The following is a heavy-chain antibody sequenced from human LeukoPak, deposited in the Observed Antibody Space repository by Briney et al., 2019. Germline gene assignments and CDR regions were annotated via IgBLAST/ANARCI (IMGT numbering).Heavy chain of an antibody. Sequence: PSETLSLTCTVSGGSVSSGTYYWSWIRQPPGKGLEWIGCVYYSGSTNYNPSLKSRVTISVDTSKNQFSLKLSSMTAADTAVYYCTRAGRYFDWLLPFDYWGQGTLVTVSS. D-gene: IGHD3-9*01. CDR1: GGSVSSGTYY. V-gene: IGHV4-61*01. CDR3: TRAGRYFDWLLPFDY. CDR2: VYYSGST. J-gene: IGHJ4*02.